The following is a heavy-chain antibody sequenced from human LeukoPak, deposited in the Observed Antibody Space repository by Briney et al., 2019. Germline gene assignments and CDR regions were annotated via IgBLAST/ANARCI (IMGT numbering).Heavy chain of an antibody. J-gene: IGHJ6*03. Sequence: PGGSLRLSCAVSGFIFSDYAMNWVRQAPGKGLEWVAIIYSDGVNKYCADSVKGRFTISRDTSKNTLFLEMESLTTEDTAVYYCARHRASVFEGYMDVWGKGATVSVSS. CDR2: IYSDGVNK. CDR1: GFIFSDYA. V-gene: IGHV3-33*01. D-gene: IGHD2-8*01. CDR3: ARHRASVFEGYMDV.